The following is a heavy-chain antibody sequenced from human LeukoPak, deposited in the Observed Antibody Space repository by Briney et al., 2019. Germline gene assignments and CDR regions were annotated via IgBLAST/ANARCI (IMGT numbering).Heavy chain of an antibody. CDR1: GYTFTSYG. D-gene: IGHD6-13*01. CDR3: ARRYSSSWYLRAYYYYYGMDV. Sequence: ASVKVSCKASGYTFTSYGISWVRQAPGQGLEWMGWISAYNGNTNHVQKLQGRVTMTTDTSTSTAYMELRSLRSDDTAVYYCARRYSSSWYLRAYYYYYGMDVWGQGTTVTVSS. CDR2: ISAYNGNT. J-gene: IGHJ6*02. V-gene: IGHV1-18*01.